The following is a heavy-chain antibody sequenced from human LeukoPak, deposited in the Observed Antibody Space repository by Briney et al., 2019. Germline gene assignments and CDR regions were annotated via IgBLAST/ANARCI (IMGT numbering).Heavy chain of an antibody. CDR3: VRQDCSAGSCYLDH. CDR1: GFTFSSYS. V-gene: IGHV3-48*01. Sequence: GGSLRLSCAASGFTFSSYSMNWVRQAPGKGLEWVSHITASGTAMFYADSVKGRFTISRDNAKNSLYLQMNSLRAEDTAVYYCVRQDCSAGSCYLDHWGQGILVTVSS. CDR2: ITASGTAM. D-gene: IGHD2-15*01. J-gene: IGHJ4*02.